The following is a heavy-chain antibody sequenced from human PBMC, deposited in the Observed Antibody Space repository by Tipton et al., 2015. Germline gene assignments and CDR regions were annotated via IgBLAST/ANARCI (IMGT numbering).Heavy chain of an antibody. V-gene: IGHV6-1*01. Sequence: PGLVKPSQTLSLTCAISGDSASSNSDAWNWIRQSPSRGLEWLGRTYYRSRWYNDYAVSVKSRITITPDTSKNQFSLQLNSVTPDDTAMYYCARGAQHSTWSWGQGTLVTVSS. CDR3: ARGAQHSTWS. J-gene: IGHJ5*02. CDR1: GDSASSNSDA. CDR2: TYYRSRWYN. D-gene: IGHD6-13*01.